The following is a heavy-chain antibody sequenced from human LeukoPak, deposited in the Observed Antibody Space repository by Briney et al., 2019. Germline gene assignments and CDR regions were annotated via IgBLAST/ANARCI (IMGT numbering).Heavy chain of an antibody. CDR2: IYYSGST. D-gene: IGHD3-10*01. Sequence: PSETLSLTCTVSGGSISSSSYYWGWIRQPPGKGLEWIGSIYYSGSTYYNPSLKSRVTISVDTSKNQFSLKLSSVTAADTAVYYCARTSRITMVRGVIITDHFDYWGQGTLVTVSS. V-gene: IGHV4-39*01. CDR3: ARTSRITMVRGVIITDHFDY. J-gene: IGHJ4*02. CDR1: GGSISSSSYY.